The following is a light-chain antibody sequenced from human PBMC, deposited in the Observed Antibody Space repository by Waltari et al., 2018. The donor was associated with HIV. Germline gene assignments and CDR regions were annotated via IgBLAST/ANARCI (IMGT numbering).Light chain of an antibody. Sequence: QSVLTQPPSASGTPGPNVTTSCSGNTSNIGTNIANWYQQFPGSAPKPLIYSKNQRPSGVPAQFSGSKSGTSASLAISGLQSEDEADYFCAAWDDTLNGLFGGGTKLTVL. CDR1: TSNIGTNI. CDR3: AAWDDTLNGL. CDR2: SKN. J-gene: IGLJ2*01. V-gene: IGLV1-44*01.